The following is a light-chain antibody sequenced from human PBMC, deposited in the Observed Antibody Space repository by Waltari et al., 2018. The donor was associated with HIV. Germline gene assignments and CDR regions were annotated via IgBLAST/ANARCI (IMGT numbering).Light chain of an antibody. V-gene: IGLV1-44*01. CDR3: STWDDRLNGPVV. Sequence: QHFPGTAPKLLIYGDSLRPSGVTARFSGSKFGTSASLVITGLQSGDEADYYCSTWDDRLNGPVVFGGGTRLTVL. CDR2: GDS. J-gene: IGLJ2*01.